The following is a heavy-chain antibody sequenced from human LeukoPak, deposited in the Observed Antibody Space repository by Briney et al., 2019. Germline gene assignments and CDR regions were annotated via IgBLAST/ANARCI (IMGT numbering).Heavy chain of an antibody. CDR3: AREIVVVTAATNHNWFDP. CDR2: ISSSSSYI. Sequence: GGSLRLSCAASGFTFSSYSMNWVRQAPGKGLEWVSSISSSSSYIYYADSVKGRFTISRDNAKNSLYLQMNSLRAEDTAVYYCAREIVVVTAATNHNWFDPWRQGTLVTVSS. D-gene: IGHD2-21*02. J-gene: IGHJ5*02. V-gene: IGHV3-21*01. CDR1: GFTFSSYS.